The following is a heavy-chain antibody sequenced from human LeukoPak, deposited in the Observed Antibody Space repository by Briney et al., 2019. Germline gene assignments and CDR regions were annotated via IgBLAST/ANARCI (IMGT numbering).Heavy chain of an antibody. CDR3: ARNAYSSGPLYY. Sequence: GESLKISCKVSGYRLTNNWIGWVRQVPGKGLEWMGIIYPGYSDTRYSPSFQGQVTISADKSISTAYLQWSSLKASDTAMYYCARNAYSSGPLYYWGQGTLVTVSS. D-gene: IGHD6-19*01. CDR2: IYPGYSDT. J-gene: IGHJ4*02. V-gene: IGHV5-51*01. CDR1: GYRLTNNW.